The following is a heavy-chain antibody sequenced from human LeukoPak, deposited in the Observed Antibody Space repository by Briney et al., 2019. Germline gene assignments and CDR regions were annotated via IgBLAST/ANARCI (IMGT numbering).Heavy chain of an antibody. CDR3: ASTALGYCSSTSCFTPHYFDY. D-gene: IGHD2-2*01. Sequence: SETLSLTCTVSGGSISSSSYYWGWIRQPLGKGLEWIGSIYYSESTYYNPSLKSRVTISVDTSKNQFSLKLSSVTAADTAVYYCASTALGYCSSTSCFTPHYFDYWGQGTLVTVSS. J-gene: IGHJ4*02. CDR1: GGSISSSSYY. CDR2: IYYSEST. V-gene: IGHV4-39*01.